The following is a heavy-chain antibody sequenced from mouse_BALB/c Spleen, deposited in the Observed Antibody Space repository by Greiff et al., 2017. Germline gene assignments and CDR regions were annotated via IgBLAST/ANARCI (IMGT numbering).Heavy chain of an antibody. D-gene: IGHD2-14*01. V-gene: IGHV5-6-5*01. CDR2: ISSGGST. Sequence: EVQVVESGGGLVKPGGSLKLSCAASGFTFSSYAMSWVRQTPEKRLEWVASISSGGSTYYPDSVKGRFTISRDNARNILYLQMSSLRSEDTAMYYCERGGGGYRYDLYYFDYWGQGTTLTVSS. CDR1: GFTFSSYA. J-gene: IGHJ2*01. CDR3: ERGGGGYRYDLYYFDY.